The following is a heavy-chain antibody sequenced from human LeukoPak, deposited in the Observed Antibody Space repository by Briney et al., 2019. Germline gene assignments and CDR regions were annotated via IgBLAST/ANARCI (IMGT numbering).Heavy chain of an antibody. V-gene: IGHV5-51*01. Sequence: GESEKIPCEASGFNFNNYWVGWVRQMPGKGLEWMGIIYPGDYDTRYSPSFQGHVTISVDKSISTAYLQWRSLRASDTAMYFCAGHSFDTVDAFVMGAQRTIVTVSA. CDR2: IYPGDYDT. J-gene: IGHJ3*02. D-gene: IGHD2-2*02. CDR3: AGHSFDTVDAFVM. CDR1: GFNFNNYW.